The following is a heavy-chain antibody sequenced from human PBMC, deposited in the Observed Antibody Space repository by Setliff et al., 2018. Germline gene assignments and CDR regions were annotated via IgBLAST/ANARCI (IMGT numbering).Heavy chain of an antibody. J-gene: IGHJ6*03. Sequence: GGSLRLSCVASGFSFSSCWMHWVRQVPGKGLVWVSRINSDESRRNYGGSVKGRFTISRDNAKNTLYLQMNSLRAEDTAVYYCARDEVTTWAADYLDVWGKGTMVTVSS. D-gene: IGHD2-21*02. CDR1: GFSFSSCW. CDR3: ARDEVTTWAADYLDV. CDR2: INSDESRR. V-gene: IGHV3-74*01.